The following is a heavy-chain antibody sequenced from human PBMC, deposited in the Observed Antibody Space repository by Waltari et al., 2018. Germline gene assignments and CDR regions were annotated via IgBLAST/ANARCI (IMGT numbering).Heavy chain of an antibody. CDR1: GYTFTGYY. J-gene: IGHJ4*02. Sequence: QVQLVQSGAEVKKPGASVKVSCKASGYTFTGYYMHWVRQAPGQGLEWRGRINPNIGGTNDAQKFQGRVTMTRDTSISTAYMELSRLRSDDTAVYYCARGTQWLVLDYWGQGTLVTVSS. CDR3: ARGTQWLVLDY. D-gene: IGHD6-19*01. V-gene: IGHV1-2*06. CDR2: INPNIGGT.